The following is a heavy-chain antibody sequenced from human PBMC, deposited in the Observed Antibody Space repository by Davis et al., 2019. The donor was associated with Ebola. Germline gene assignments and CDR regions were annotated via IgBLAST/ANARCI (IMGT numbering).Heavy chain of an antibody. D-gene: IGHD2-21*02. CDR1: GFTFSSYA. CDR2: ISYDGSNK. J-gene: IGHJ4*02. CDR3: AKVYEAYCGGDCYSQFEY. V-gene: IGHV3-30*04. Sequence: GESLKISCAASGFTFSSYAMHWVRQAPGKGLEWVAVISYDGSNKYYVDSVKGRFTISRDNSKNTLYLQMNSLRPEDTAVYYCAKVYEAYCGGDCYSQFEYWGQGTLVTVSS.